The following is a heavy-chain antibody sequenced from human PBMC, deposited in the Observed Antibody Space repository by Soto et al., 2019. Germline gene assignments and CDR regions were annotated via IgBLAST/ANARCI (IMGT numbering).Heavy chain of an antibody. Sequence: GGSLRLSCAASGFTFSSYGMHWVRQAPGKGLEWVAVIWYDGSKKYYADSVKGRFTISRDNSKNTLYLQMNSLKTEDTAVYYCTTESYSSSGFWVYYYGMDVWGQGTTVTVSS. V-gene: IGHV3-33*01. J-gene: IGHJ6*02. CDR2: IWYDGSKK. D-gene: IGHD6-6*01. CDR1: GFTFSSYG. CDR3: TTESYSSSGFWVYYYGMDV.